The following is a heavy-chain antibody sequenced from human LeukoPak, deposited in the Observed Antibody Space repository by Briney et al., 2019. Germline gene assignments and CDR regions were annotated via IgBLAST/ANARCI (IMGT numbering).Heavy chain of an antibody. D-gene: IGHD3-3*01. CDR2: IYTSGSS. Sequence: SQTLSLTCTVSGGSISSGSYYWSWIRQPAGKGLEWIGRIYTSGSSNYNPSLKSRVTISIDTSKNQVSLKLSSVTAADTAVYYCARDKWSGFDYWGQGTLVTVSS. J-gene: IGHJ4*02. V-gene: IGHV4-61*02. CDR1: GGSISSGSYY. CDR3: ARDKWSGFDY.